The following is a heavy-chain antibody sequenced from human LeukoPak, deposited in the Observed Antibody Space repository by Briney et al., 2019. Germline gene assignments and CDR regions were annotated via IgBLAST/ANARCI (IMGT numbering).Heavy chain of an antibody. J-gene: IGHJ4*02. V-gene: IGHV3-23*01. CDR2: ITGGGGNK. CDR1: GFTFSSYS. D-gene: IGHD3-9*01. Sequence: GGSLRLSCAASGFTFSSYSMSWVRQAPGKGLEWVSAITGGGGNKYYADSVKGRFTISRDNSKNTVFLQMNSLRAEVTAVYYCAKWGDYDVLTGYYVSDYWGQGTLVTVSS. CDR3: AKWGDYDVLTGYYVSDY.